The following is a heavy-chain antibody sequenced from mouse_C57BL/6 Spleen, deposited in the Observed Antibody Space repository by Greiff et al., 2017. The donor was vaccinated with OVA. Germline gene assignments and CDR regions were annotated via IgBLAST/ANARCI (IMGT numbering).Heavy chain of an antibody. CDR1: GYTFTSYW. J-gene: IGHJ3*01. D-gene: IGHD1-1*01. Sequence: QVQLKQPGAELVKPGASVKLSCKASGYTFTSYWMQWVKQRPGQGLEWIGEIDPSDSYTNYNQKFKGKATLTVDTSSSTAYMQLSSLTSEDSAVYYCARGDYGKEGFAYWGQGTLVTVSA. CDR3: ARGDYGKEGFAY. CDR2: IDPSDSYT. V-gene: IGHV1-50*01.